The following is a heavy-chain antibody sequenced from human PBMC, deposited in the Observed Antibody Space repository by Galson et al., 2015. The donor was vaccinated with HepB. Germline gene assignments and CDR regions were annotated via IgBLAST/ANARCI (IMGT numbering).Heavy chain of an antibody. CDR1: GFTFSNAW. D-gene: IGHD2-8*02. J-gene: IGHJ4*02. Sequence: SLRLSCAASGFTFSNAWMSWVRQAPGKGLEWVGRIKSKTDGGTTDYAAPVKGRFTISRDDSKNTLYLQMNSLKTEDTAVYYCTRGKGSRVLGFDYWGQGTLVTVSS. CDR3: TRGKGSRVLGFDY. V-gene: IGHV3-15*01. CDR2: IKSKTDGGTT.